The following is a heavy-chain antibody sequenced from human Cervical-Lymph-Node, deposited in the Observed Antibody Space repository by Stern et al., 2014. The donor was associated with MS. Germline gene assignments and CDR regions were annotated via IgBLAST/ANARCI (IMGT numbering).Heavy chain of an antibody. D-gene: IGHD4-17*01. V-gene: IGHV2-5*02. CDR3: THSLHGDYYDAFDT. Sequence: QITLKESGPTLVKATQPLTLTCTFSGFALRNSGVSVAWIRQPPGKALEWLAVIYWGDEKRYSASLKSRLSITKDASEIQVVLTMTNMDPVDTATYYCTHSLHGDYYDAFDTWGQGTMVTVSS. J-gene: IGHJ3*02. CDR1: GFALRNSGVS. CDR2: IYWGDEK.